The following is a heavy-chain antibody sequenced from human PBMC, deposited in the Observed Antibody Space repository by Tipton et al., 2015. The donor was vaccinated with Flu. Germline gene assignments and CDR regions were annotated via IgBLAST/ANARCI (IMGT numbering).Heavy chain of an antibody. D-gene: IGHD1-1*01. CDR3: ARDKGNGTYAFDV. CDR1: GYTFTSHN. CDR2: VYPAGGGI. V-gene: IGHV1-46*01. Sequence: QSGAEVKKPGASVKVSCKASGYTFTSHNVHWVRQAPGQGLEWMGIVYPAGGGITYAQKFQGRVIMTRDRSTGTVHMDLSSLRSDDTAMYYCARDKGNGTYAFDVWGQGTMVTVSS. J-gene: IGHJ3*01.